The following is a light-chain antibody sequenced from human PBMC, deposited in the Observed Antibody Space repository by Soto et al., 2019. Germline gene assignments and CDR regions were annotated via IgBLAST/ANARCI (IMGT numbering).Light chain of an antibody. CDR3: QQYNDRPPSYT. Sequence: EIVMTQSPATLSVSPGERATLSCRASQSVSNNLAWYQQTPGQAPRLLIYRASTRATGIPARFSGSGSGTEFTLIISSLQSEDSAVYYCQQYNDRPPSYTFGQGTKLEIK. J-gene: IGKJ2*01. CDR2: RAS. CDR1: QSVSNN. V-gene: IGKV3-15*01.